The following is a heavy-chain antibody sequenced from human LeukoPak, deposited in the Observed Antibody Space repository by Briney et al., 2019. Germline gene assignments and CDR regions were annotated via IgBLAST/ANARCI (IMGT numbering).Heavy chain of an antibody. D-gene: IGHD2-15*01. CDR2: ISTSHSYI. CDR3: ARRGFKGYCSDGSCYSRQPNWFDP. CDR1: GFTFSSYN. Sequence: GGSLRLSCAASGFTFSSYNMNWVRQAPGKGLEWVSSISTSHSYIYYADSLKGRFTISRDNAKNSLYLQMNSLRAEDTAVYYCARRGFKGYCSDGSCYSRQPNWFDPWGQGTLVTVSS. J-gene: IGHJ5*02. V-gene: IGHV3-21*01.